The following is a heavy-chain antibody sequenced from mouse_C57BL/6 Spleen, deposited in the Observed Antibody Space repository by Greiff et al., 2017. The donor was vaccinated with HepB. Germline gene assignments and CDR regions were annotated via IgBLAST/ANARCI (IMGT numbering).Heavy chain of an antibody. CDR1: GFSLTSYG. Sequence: QVQLKESGPGLVQPSQSLSITCTVSGFSLTSYGVHWVRQSPGKGLEWLGVIWRGGSTDYNAAFMSRLSITKDNSKSQVFFKMNSLQADDTAIYYCAKNWGTTVVATDYAMDYWGQGTSVTVSS. D-gene: IGHD1-1*01. J-gene: IGHJ4*01. CDR2: IWRGGST. CDR3: AKNWGTTVVATDYAMDY. V-gene: IGHV2-5*01.